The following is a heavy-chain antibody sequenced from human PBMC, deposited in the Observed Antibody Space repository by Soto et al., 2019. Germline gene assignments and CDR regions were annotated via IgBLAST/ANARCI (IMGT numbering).Heavy chain of an antibody. V-gene: IGHV1-8*01. J-gene: IGHJ5*02. D-gene: IGHD2-15*01. CDR3: ARGRRYCSGGSCYRGRNWFDP. CDR2: MNPNSGNT. CDR1: GYTFTSYD. Sequence: ASVKVSCKASGYTFTSYDINWVRQATGQGLEWMGWMNPNSGNTGYAQKFQGRVTMTRNTSISTAYMELSSLRSEDTAVYYCARGRRYCSGGSCYRGRNWFDPWGQGTLVTAPQ.